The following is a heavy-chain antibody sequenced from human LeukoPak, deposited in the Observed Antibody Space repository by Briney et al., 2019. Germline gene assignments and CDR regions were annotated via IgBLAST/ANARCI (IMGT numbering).Heavy chain of an antibody. J-gene: IGHJ4*02. D-gene: IGHD3-22*01. CDR1: GYSISSGYY. CDR2: VHSSGST. CDR3: ARGSYYYYYDSSGYEGTGFDY. Sequence: SETLSLTCTVSGYSISSGYYWGWIRQPAGKGLEWIGRVHSSGSTNYNPSLKSRVTMSVDTSKNQFSLKLRFVTAADTAVYYCARGSYYYYYDSSGYEGTGFDYWGQGTLVTVSS. V-gene: IGHV4-4*07.